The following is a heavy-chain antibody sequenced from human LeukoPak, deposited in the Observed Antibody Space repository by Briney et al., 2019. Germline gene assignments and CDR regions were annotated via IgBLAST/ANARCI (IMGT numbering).Heavy chain of an antibody. CDR2: ISYDGSNK. CDR1: GFTFSSYA. CDR3: ARGKRYSGSYFDY. J-gene: IGHJ4*02. Sequence: GRSLRPSCAASGFTFSSYAMHWVRQAPGKGLEWVAVISYDGSNKYYADSVKGRFTISRDNSKNTLYLQMNSLRAEDTAVYYCARGKRYSGSYFDYWGQGTLVTVSS. V-gene: IGHV3-30-3*01. D-gene: IGHD1-26*01.